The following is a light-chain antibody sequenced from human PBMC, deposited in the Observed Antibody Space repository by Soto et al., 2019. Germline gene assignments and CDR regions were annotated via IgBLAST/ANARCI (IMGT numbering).Light chain of an antibody. Sequence: LTQPASVSGSPGQSITISCTGTSSDVGGYNYVSWYQQHPGKAPKLMIYDVSNRPSGVSNRFSGSKSGNTASLTISGLQAEDEADYYCSSYTSSSTLENVFGTGTKVTVL. J-gene: IGLJ1*01. CDR3: SSYTSSSTLENV. CDR2: DVS. V-gene: IGLV2-14*01. CDR1: SSDVGGYNY.